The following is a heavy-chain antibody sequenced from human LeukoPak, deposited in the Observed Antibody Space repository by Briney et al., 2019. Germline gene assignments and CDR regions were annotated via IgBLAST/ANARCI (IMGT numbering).Heavy chain of an antibody. V-gene: IGHV4-34*01. J-gene: IGHJ4*02. CDR1: GGSFSGYY. Sequence: SETLSLTCAVYGGSFSGYYWSWIRQPPGKGLGWIGEINHSGSTNYNPSLKSRVTISVDTSKNQFSLKLSSVTAADTAVYYCARFTHDYVWGSYRPYFDYWGQGTLVTVSS. CDR2: INHSGST. CDR3: ARFTHDYVWGSYRPYFDY. D-gene: IGHD3-16*02.